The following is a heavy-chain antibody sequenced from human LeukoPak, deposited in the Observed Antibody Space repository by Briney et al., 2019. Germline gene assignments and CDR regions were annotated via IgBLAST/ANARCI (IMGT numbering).Heavy chain of an antibody. J-gene: IGHJ4*02. Sequence: SETLSLTCAVYGGSFSGYYWSWIRQPPGKGLEWIGEINHSGSTNYNPSLKSRVTISVDTSKNQFSLKLSSVTAADTAVYYCARDGYDSSGYYSERYFDYWGQGTLVTVSS. CDR3: ARDGYDSSGYYSERYFDY. D-gene: IGHD3-22*01. CDR2: INHSGST. CDR1: GGSFSGYY. V-gene: IGHV4-34*01.